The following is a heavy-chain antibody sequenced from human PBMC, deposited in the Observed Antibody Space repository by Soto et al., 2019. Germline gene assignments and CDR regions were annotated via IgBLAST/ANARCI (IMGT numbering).Heavy chain of an antibody. CDR1: GFDFSNYW. V-gene: IGHV3-74*03. CDR3: ARDRIPTGMDV. Sequence: GGSLRLSCGASGFDFSNYWMHWVRQAPGKGLVWVSRINGDGSDIKYADSVKGRFTISRDNSKNTLYLQMNSLRAEDTAVYYCARDRIPTGMDVWGQGTTVTVSS. CDR2: INGDGSDI. J-gene: IGHJ6*02.